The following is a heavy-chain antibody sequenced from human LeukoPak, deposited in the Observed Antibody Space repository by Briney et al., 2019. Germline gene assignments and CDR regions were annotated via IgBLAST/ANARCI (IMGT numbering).Heavy chain of an antibody. V-gene: IGHV3-21*04. J-gene: IGHJ4*02. CDR2: ISYTGTYI. CDR3: VRDRGTYRPIDY. D-gene: IGHD1-26*01. CDR1: DSAFSRLW. Sequence: PGGSLRLSCQVSDSAFSRLWMNWVRQAPGKGLEWVSSISYTGTYIYYADSVKGRFTISRDNAQNSLYLQMNSLRAEDTAIYYCVRDRGTYRPIDYWGQGTLVTVSS.